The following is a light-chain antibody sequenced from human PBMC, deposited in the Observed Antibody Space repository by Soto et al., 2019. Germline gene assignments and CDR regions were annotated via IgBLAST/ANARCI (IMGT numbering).Light chain of an antibody. V-gene: IGLV2-14*01. CDR2: EVT. CDR1: SSDVGGYNY. Sequence: QSVLTQPASVSGSPGQSITISCTGTSSDVGGYNYVSWYQHHPGKAPKLLIYEVTNRPSGISNRFSGSKSGTTAALTISGLQTEDEADYYCCSYAGSSTLIFGGGTKVTVL. CDR3: CSYAGSSTLI. J-gene: IGLJ2*01.